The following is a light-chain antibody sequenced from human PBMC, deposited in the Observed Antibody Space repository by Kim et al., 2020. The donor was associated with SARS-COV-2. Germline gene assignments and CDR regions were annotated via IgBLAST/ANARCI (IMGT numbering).Light chain of an antibody. CDR3: HQYGSSPLT. V-gene: IGKV3-20*01. Sequence: SAGERATLSCRASQSVTNNYLAWYRQKPGQAPRLLIYGASSRATGIPDRFSGSGSGTDFTLTVSRLEPEDFAVYYCHQYGSSPLTFGGGTKVDIK. J-gene: IGKJ4*01. CDR2: GAS. CDR1: QSVTNNY.